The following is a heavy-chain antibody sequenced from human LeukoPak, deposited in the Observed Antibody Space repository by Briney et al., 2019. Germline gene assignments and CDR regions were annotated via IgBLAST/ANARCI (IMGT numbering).Heavy chain of an antibody. Sequence: GRSLRLSCAASGFTFSSYAMHWVRQAPGKGLEWVAVISYDGSNKYYADSVKGRFTISRGNSKNTLYLQMNSLRAEDTAVYYCARGPLQLGYCSSTSCYLPIDYWGQGTLVTVSS. D-gene: IGHD2-2*01. V-gene: IGHV3-30-3*01. J-gene: IGHJ4*02. CDR2: ISYDGSNK. CDR3: ARGPLQLGYCSSTSCYLPIDY. CDR1: GFTFSSYA.